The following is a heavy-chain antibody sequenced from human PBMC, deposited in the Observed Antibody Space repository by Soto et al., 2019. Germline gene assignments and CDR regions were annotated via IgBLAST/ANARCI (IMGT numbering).Heavy chain of an antibody. J-gene: IGHJ4*02. CDR1: GLIFENAW. CDR3: NTFWGEESGRPRHVDF. CDR2: IKSRHDGGTT. Sequence: EVRLAESGGGLIKPGGSVRLSCVASGLIFENAWMHWVRQAPGKGLEWLGRIKSRHDGGTTDYAAPVKGRVTISRDDSKNTAYLQISGLQTEDTGVYFCNTFWGEESGRPRHVDFWGQGTLVTVSS. V-gene: IGHV3-15*07. D-gene: IGHD3-16*01.